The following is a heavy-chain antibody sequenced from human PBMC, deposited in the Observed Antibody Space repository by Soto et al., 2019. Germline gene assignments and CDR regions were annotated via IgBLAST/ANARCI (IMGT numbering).Heavy chain of an antibody. CDR2: IFYTGNT. CDR3: ARNNVRGVSNSYNWMDP. V-gene: IGHV4-59*01. CDR1: GGPISSYY. D-gene: IGHD3-10*01. J-gene: IGHJ5*02. Sequence: SEALSLNCNVCGGPISSYYWSWIRQSPGKGLEWSGQIFYTGNTNYNPSLKSRVTMSVDIPKKQFSLKLRSVTTADTAIYFCARNNVRGVSNSYNWMDPWGQGTLVTVSS.